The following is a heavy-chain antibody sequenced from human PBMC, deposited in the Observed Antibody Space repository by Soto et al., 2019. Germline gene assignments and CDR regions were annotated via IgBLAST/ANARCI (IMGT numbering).Heavy chain of an antibody. D-gene: IGHD6-13*01. CDR1: GFTFSSYW. CDR2: INSDGSDT. CDR3: ARLDSSSWAFDY. V-gene: IGHV3-74*01. J-gene: IGHJ4*02. Sequence: GGSLRLSCAASGFTFSSYWMNWVRQGPGKGLVWVSRINSDGSDTSYADSVKGRFTISRDNAKNTLYLQMNSLRAEDTAAYYCARLDSSSWAFDYWGQGTLVTVSS.